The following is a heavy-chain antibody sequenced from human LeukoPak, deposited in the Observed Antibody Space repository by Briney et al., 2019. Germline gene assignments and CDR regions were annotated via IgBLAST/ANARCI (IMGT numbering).Heavy chain of an antibody. CDR3: ARAKYYYGSGSPHFDH. D-gene: IGHD3-10*01. J-gene: IGHJ4*02. CDR1: GGSISSGGYS. Sequence: SQTLSLTCAVSGGSISSGGYSWSWIRQPPGKGLEWIGYIYHSGSTYYNPSLKSRVTISVDRSKNQFSLKLSSVTAADTAVYYCARAKYYYGSGSPHFDHWGQGTLVTVSS. CDR2: IYHSGST. V-gene: IGHV4-30-2*01.